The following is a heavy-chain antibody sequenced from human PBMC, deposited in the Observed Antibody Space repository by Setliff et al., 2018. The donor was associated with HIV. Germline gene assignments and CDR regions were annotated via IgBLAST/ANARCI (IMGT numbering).Heavy chain of an antibody. V-gene: IGHV1-69*13. CDR2: IIPIFGTA. CDR1: GGTFSSYA. J-gene: IGHJ4*02. CDR3: ANFRGSSGWGFDY. D-gene: IGHD6-19*01. Sequence: SVKVSCKASGGTFSSYAISWVRQAPGQGLEWMGGIIPIFGTANYAQKFQGRVTITADESTSTAYMGLSSLRSEDTAVYYCANFRGSSGWGFDYWGQGTLVTVSS.